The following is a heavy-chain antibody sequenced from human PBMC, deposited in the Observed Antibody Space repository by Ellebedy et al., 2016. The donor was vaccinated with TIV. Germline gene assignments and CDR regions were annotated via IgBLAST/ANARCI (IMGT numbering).Heavy chain of an antibody. Sequence: GESLKISCVASGFSFSSEYMSWVRQAPGKGLEWVAKIKPDGTEKYYVDSVTGRFTFSRDNAQNSVFLQMNNLRAEDTADYYCVKETWFRMDFWGQGTLVTVSS. CDR1: GFSFSSEY. CDR2: IKPDGTEK. CDR3: VKETWFRMDF. V-gene: IGHV3-7*03. J-gene: IGHJ4*02. D-gene: IGHD3-10*01.